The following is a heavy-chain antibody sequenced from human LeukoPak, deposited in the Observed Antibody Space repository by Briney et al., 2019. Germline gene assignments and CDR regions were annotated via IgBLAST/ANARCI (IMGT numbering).Heavy chain of an antibody. J-gene: IGHJ4*02. V-gene: IGHV3-48*01. CDR1: GFTVSSNY. Sequence: GGTLRLSCAASGFTVSSNYMSWVRQAPGKGLEWVSYISGSGSTIYYADSVKGRFTISRDNSKNTLYLQMNSLRAEDTAVYYCARSYYYGSGITNFDYWGQGTLVTVSS. CDR2: ISGSGSTI. CDR3: ARSYYYGSGITNFDY. D-gene: IGHD3-10*01.